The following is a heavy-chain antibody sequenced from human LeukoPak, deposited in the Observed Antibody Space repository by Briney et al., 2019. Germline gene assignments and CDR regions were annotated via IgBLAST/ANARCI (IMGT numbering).Heavy chain of an antibody. J-gene: IGHJ4*02. V-gene: IGHV1-2*02. CDR3: ARGAPDIYCSSTSCKARLSDIDY. D-gene: IGHD2-2*01. CDR2: INPNSGGT. CDR1: GYTFNRNA. Sequence: ASVKVSCKASGYTFNRNAINWVRQAPGQGLEWMGWINPNSGGTNYAQKFQGRVTMTRDTSISTAYMELSRLRSDDTAVYYCARGAPDIYCSSTSCKARLSDIDYWGQGTLVTVSS.